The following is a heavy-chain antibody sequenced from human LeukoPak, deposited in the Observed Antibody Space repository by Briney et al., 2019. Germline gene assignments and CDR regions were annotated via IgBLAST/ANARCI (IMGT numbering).Heavy chain of an antibody. J-gene: IGHJ3*02. V-gene: IGHV1-24*01. CDR3: TTAQKRPWFDAFDI. CDR1: GYTLTELS. D-gene: IGHD3-22*01. CDR2: FDPEDGET. Sequence: ASVKVSCKVSGYTLTELSMHWVRQAPGKGLEWMGGFDPEDGETIYAQKFQGRVTMTDDTSTDTAYMELNSLRSEDTAVYYCTTAQKRPWFDAFDIWGQGTMVTVSS.